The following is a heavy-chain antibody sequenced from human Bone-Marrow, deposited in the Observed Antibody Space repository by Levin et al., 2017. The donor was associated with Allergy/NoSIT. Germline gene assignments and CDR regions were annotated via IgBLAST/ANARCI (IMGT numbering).Heavy chain of an antibody. Sequence: SETLSLTCTVSGDSVSSGNYYWSWIRQPPGKGLEWIGYVYYTGITDYNPSLKSRVTISLDTSKNQFSLKMGSVTAADTAVYYCARYGTGPYAFDIWGRGTMVTVSS. CDR3: ARYGTGPYAFDI. CDR2: VYYTGIT. J-gene: IGHJ3*02. CDR1: GDSVSSGNYY. V-gene: IGHV4-61*01. D-gene: IGHD1-1*01.